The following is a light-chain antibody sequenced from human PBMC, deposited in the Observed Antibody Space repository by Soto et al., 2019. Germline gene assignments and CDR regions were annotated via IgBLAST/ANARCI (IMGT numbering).Light chain of an antibody. J-gene: IGKJ5*01. CDR2: AAS. Sequence: DIQMTQSPSSLSASVGDRVTITCRASHDISIYLAWYQQKPGKDPKLLIYAASTLQSGVPSRFSGSGSGTDFTLTISSLQPEDVATYYCQQYNSAPPTFGQGTRLEI. V-gene: IGKV1-27*01. CDR3: QQYNSAPPT. CDR1: HDISIY.